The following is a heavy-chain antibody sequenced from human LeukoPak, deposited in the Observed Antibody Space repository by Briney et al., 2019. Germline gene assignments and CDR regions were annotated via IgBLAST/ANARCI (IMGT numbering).Heavy chain of an antibody. J-gene: IGHJ5*02. CDR3: ARDQSLDCSGGSCYSWGRNWFDP. V-gene: IGHV1-24*01. D-gene: IGHD2-15*01. CDR2: FDPEDGET. Sequence: GASVKVSCKVSGYTLTELSMHWVRQAPGKGLEWMGGFDPEDGETIYAQKFQGRVTMTEDTSTDTAYMELSSLRSEDTAVYYCARDQSLDCSGGSCYSWGRNWFDPWGQGTLVTVSS. CDR1: GYTLTELS.